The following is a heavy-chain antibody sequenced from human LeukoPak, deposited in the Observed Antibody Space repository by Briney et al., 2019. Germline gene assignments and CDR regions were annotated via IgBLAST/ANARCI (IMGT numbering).Heavy chain of an antibody. Sequence: SETLSLTCTVSDASVSSYYWSWIRQPPGRGLEWIGYLSHSGSSDSNPSLKSRVTILVDTSKNQFSLKLTSVTAADTAVYYCARARYANAWNAFDIWGQGTMVTVSS. V-gene: IGHV4-59*02. CDR2: LSHSGSS. D-gene: IGHD2-2*01. CDR3: ARARYANAWNAFDI. CDR1: DASVSSYY. J-gene: IGHJ3*02.